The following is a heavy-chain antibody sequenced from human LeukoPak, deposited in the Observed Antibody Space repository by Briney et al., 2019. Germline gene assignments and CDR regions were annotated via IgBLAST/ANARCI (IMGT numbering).Heavy chain of an antibody. V-gene: IGHV3-48*04. D-gene: IGHD1-14*01. J-gene: IGHJ3*02. Sequence: GGSLRLSCAASGFTFSSYWMNWVRQAPGKGLEWVSYISSSGSTIYYADSVKGRFTISRDNAKNSLYLQMNSLRAEDTAVYYCASEIPEEDAFDIWGQGTMVTVSS. CDR1: GFTFSSYW. CDR3: ASEIPEEDAFDI. CDR2: ISSSGSTI.